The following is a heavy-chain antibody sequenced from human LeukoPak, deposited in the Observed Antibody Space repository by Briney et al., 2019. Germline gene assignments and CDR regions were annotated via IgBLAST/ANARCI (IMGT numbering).Heavy chain of an antibody. Sequence: PGGSLRLSCAASGFTFNTYTMNWVRQAPGKGLEWVSYISGSSGIIDYADSVRGRFTISRDNAKNTLYLQMNSLRVEDTAVYYCASIVVEAAAGDPWGQGTLVTVSS. D-gene: IGHD2-2*01. CDR2: ISGSSGII. J-gene: IGHJ5*02. V-gene: IGHV3-48*04. CDR3: ASIVVEAAAGDP. CDR1: GFTFNTYT.